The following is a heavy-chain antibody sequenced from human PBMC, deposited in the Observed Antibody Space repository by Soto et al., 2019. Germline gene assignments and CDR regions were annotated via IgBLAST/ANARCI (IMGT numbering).Heavy chain of an antibody. CDR3: ATQLAPFGGGTKRPGSAIDY. Sequence: ASVKVSCKASGYTFTSYYMHWVRQAPGQGLEWMGIINPSGGSTSYAQKFQGRVTMTRDTSTSTVYMELSSLRSEDTAVYYCATQLAPFGGGTKRPGSAIDYWGQGTLVTVSS. D-gene: IGHD3-16*01. CDR2: INPSGGST. CDR1: GYTFTSYY. J-gene: IGHJ4*02. V-gene: IGHV1-46*01.